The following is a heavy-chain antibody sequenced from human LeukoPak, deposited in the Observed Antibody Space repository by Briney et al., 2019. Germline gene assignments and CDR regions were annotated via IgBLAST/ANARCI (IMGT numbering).Heavy chain of an antibody. CDR2: IYSGGST. CDR3: ARGEYQLPQGN. CDR1: GFTVSSNY. Sequence: GGSLRLSCAASGFTVSSNYMSWVRQAPGKGLEWVSVIYSGGSTYYADSVKGRFTISRDNSKNTLYLQMNSPRAEDTAVYYCARGEYQLPQGNWGQGTLVTVSS. V-gene: IGHV3-66*02. J-gene: IGHJ4*02. D-gene: IGHD2-2*01.